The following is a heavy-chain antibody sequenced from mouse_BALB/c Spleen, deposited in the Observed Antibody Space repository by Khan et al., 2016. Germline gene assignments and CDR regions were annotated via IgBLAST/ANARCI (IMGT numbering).Heavy chain of an antibody. CDR2: INPDSSTI. D-gene: IGHD2-1*01. Sequence: EVQLQESGGGLVQPGGSLKLSCAASGFDFSRYWMSWVRQAPGKGLEWIGEINPDSSTINYTPSLKDKFIISRDNAKNTLYLQMSKVRSEDTALXYWTRGRWYGAMDYWGQGTSVTVSS. J-gene: IGHJ4*01. CDR3: TRGRWYGAMDY. V-gene: IGHV4-1*02. CDR1: GFDFSRYW.